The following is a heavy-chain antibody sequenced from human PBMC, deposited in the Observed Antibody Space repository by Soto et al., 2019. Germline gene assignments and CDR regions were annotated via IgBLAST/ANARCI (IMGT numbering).Heavy chain of an antibody. D-gene: IGHD3-22*01. Sequence: SETLSLTCVVSGYSISSGYCWAWVRQPPGKELEWIGSIYHSGKTYYKPSLRSRVTVSVDTSKNQFSMKLISVTAADTAVYYCERDKRVTMIGGWFDPWGQGTLVTVSS. V-gene: IGHV4-38-2*02. CDR2: IYHSGKT. CDR3: ERDKRVTMIGGWFDP. J-gene: IGHJ5*02. CDR1: GYSISSGYC.